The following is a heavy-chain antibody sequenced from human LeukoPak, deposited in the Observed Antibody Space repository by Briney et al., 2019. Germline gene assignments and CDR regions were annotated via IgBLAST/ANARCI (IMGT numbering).Heavy chain of an antibody. CDR2: IKQDGSEK. J-gene: IGHJ4*02. Sequence: GGSLRLSCAASGFTFSSYWVSWVRQAPGKGLEWVANIKQDGSEKYYVDSVKGRFTISRDNAKNSLYLQMNSLRAEDTALYYCASGRQLGYWGQGTLDTVSS. V-gene: IGHV3-7*01. D-gene: IGHD3-16*01. CDR1: GFTFSSYW. CDR3: ASGRQLGY.